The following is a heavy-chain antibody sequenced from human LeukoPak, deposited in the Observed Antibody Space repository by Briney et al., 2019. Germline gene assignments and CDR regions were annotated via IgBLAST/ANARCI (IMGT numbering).Heavy chain of an antibody. CDR3: VRFIESYGGNPGGY. D-gene: IGHD4-23*01. V-gene: IGHV1-69*13. Sequence: SVKVSCKASGGTFSSYAISWVRQAPGQGLEWMGGIIPIFGTANYAQKFQGRVTITADESTSTAYMELSSLRSEDTAVYYCVRFIESYGGNPGGYWGQGTLVPVSS. J-gene: IGHJ4*02. CDR1: GGTFSSYA. CDR2: IIPIFGTA.